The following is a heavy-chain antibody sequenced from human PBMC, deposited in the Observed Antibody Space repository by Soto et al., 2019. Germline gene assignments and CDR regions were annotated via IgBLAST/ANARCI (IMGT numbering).Heavy chain of an antibody. CDR3: ARVVRFCSSPSCRGRNWFDP. J-gene: IGHJ5*02. CDR1: GGSISSGDHY. Sequence: LSLTCSVSGGSISSGDHYWSWIRQPPGKGLEWIGYMFYTGTTYYNPSLKSRITISMDTSKNQFSLRLTSVTTADTAEYHCARVVRFCSSPSCRGRNWFDPWGQGTRVTVSS. D-gene: IGHD2-2*01. V-gene: IGHV4-30-4*01. CDR2: MFYTGTT.